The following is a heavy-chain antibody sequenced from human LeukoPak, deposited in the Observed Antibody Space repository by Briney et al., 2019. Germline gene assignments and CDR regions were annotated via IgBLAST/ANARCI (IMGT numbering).Heavy chain of an antibody. CDR3: ARALHIVVVPAAPIRHRGYYYGMDV. D-gene: IGHD2-2*01. CDR2: IIPIFGTA. V-gene: IGHV1-69*01. Sequence: SVKVSFKASGGTFSSNAISWVRRAPGQGLVWMGGIIPIFGTANYSQKFQGRVTITAEESTSTAYMELSSLRSEDTAVYYCARALHIVVVPAAPIRHRGYYYGMDVWGKGTTVTVSS. CDR1: GGTFSSNA. J-gene: IGHJ6*04.